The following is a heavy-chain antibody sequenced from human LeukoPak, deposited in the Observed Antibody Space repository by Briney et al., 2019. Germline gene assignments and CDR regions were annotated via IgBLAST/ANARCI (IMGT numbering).Heavy chain of an antibody. D-gene: IGHD3-10*01. Sequence: SGGSLRLSCAASGFTFDDYGMSWVRQAPGKGLEWVSGINWNGGSTGYADPVKGRFTISRDNAKNSLYLQMNSLRAEDTALYYCARDYYYGSGSYLRWFDPWGQGTLVTVSS. CDR1: GFTFDDYG. J-gene: IGHJ5*02. CDR2: INWNGGST. CDR3: ARDYYYGSGSYLRWFDP. V-gene: IGHV3-20*04.